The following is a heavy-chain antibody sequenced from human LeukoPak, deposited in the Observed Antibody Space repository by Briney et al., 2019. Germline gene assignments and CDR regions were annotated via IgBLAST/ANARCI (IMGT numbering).Heavy chain of an antibody. J-gene: IGHJ3*02. V-gene: IGHV3-64*01. CDR1: GFTFSSYA. Sequence: PGGSLRLSCAASGFTFSSYAMHWVRQAPGKGLEYVSAISSNGGSTYYANSVKGRFTISRDNSKKTLYLQIGSLRAEDMAVYYCARVQNRGSLVSDGFDIWGQGTMVTVSS. CDR3: ARVQNRGSLVSDGFDI. CDR2: ISSNGGST. D-gene: IGHD3-10*01.